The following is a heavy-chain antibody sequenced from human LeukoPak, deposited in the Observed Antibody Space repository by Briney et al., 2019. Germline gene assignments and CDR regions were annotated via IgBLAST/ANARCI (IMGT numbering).Heavy chain of an antibody. V-gene: IGHV3-23*01. CDR2: ISGSGDGT. CDR1: GFTFSSYA. J-gene: IGHJ4*02. CDR3: AKPTELTDYYGRD. Sequence: GGSLRLSCAASGFTFSSYAMNWVRQAPGKGLEWVSGISGSGDGTYYADSVRGRFTISRDNSKNTLFLQMNSLRADDTAIYYCAKPTELTDYYGRDSGQGTLVTVSS. D-gene: IGHD3-10*01.